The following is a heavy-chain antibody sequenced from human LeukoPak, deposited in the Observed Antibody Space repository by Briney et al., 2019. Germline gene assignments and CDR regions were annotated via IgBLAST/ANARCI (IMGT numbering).Heavy chain of an antibody. J-gene: IGHJ4*02. Sequence: GGSLRLSCTASGFTFGDYAMSWFRQAPGKGLEWVGFIRSKAYGGTTEYAASVKGRFTISRDESKSIAYLQMNSLKTEDTAVYYCTREIEDGYNPFDYWGQGTLVTVSS. CDR1: GFTFGDYA. CDR2: IRSKAYGGTT. CDR3: TREIEDGYNPFDY. D-gene: IGHD5-24*01. V-gene: IGHV3-49*03.